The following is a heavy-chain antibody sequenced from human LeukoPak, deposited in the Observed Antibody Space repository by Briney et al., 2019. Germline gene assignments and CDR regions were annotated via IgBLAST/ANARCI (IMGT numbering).Heavy chain of an antibody. D-gene: IGHD1-26*01. Sequence: EASVKVSCKASGHTFTGYYLHWVRQAPGRGLEWMGFINPSGGSTSYAQKFQGRVTMTRDTSTSTVYMGLSSLRSEDTAVYYCANSGGGSYEDWFDPWGQGTLVTVSS. J-gene: IGHJ5*02. CDR1: GHTFTGYY. V-gene: IGHV1-46*01. CDR2: INPSGGST. CDR3: ANSGGGSYEDWFDP.